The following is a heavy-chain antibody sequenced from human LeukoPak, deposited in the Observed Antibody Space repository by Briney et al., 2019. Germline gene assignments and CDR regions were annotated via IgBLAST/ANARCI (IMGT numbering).Heavy chain of an antibody. CDR2: ISSNGGST. J-gene: IGHJ4*02. D-gene: IGHD2-15*01. CDR1: GFTFSSYA. V-gene: IGHV3-64D*06. CDR3: VKERCSGGSCPHDY. Sequence: GRSLRLSCSASGFTFSSYAMHWVRQAPGKGLEYVSAISSNGGSTYYADSVKGRFTISRDNSKNTLYLQMSSLRAEDTAVYYCVKERCSGGSCPHDYWGQGTLVTVSS.